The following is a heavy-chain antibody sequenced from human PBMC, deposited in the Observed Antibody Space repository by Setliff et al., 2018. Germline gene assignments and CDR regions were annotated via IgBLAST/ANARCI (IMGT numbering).Heavy chain of an antibody. CDR1: GGSINNYH. Sequence: SETLSLTCTVSGGSINNYHWNWIRQPPGKGLEWIGYVGYNGNTHYNPSLNSRVTMSVDTSKNQFSLKLSSVTAADTAIYYCTKGRVGLAARAGYWGQGTLVTVSS. D-gene: IGHD1-26*01. J-gene: IGHJ4*02. CDR3: TKGRVGLAARAGY. V-gene: IGHV4-59*08. CDR2: VGYNGNT.